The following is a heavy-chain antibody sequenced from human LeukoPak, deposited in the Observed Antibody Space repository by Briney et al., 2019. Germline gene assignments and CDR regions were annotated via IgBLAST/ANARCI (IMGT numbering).Heavy chain of an antibody. Sequence: GASVKASCKASGYTFTSYYMHWVRQAPGQGLEWMGIINPSGGSTSYAQKFQGRVTMTRDMSTSTVYMELSSLRSEDTAVYYCARDLSPTVVTAGGAFDIWGQGTMVTVSS. CDR1: GYTFTSYY. V-gene: IGHV1-46*01. D-gene: IGHD4-23*01. CDR2: INPSGGST. J-gene: IGHJ3*02. CDR3: ARDLSPTVVTAGGAFDI.